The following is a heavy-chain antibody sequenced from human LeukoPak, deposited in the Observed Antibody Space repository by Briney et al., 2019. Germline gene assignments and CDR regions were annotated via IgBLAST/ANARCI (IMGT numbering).Heavy chain of an antibody. CDR1: GFTFTSYW. CDR3: AWSGAPIDY. J-gene: IGHJ4*02. V-gene: IGHV3-7*01. Sequence: HPGGSLRLSCAASGFTFTSYWMTWVRQAPGKGLEWVANIKQDGSEKYYVDSVKGRFTISRDNAKNSLFLQMNSLRAEDTAVYYCAWSGAPIDYWGQGTLVTVSS. CDR2: IKQDGSEK.